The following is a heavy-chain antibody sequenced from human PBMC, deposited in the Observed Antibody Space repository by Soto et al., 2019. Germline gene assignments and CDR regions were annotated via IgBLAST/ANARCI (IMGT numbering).Heavy chain of an antibody. J-gene: IGHJ6*02. V-gene: IGHV3-23*01. CDR1: GFTFSSYA. D-gene: IGHD2-2*01. Sequence: LRLSCAASGFTFSSYAMSWVRQAPGKGLEWVSAISGSGGSTYYADSVKGRFTISRDNSKNTLYLQMNSLRAEDTAVYYCAKDQPAAHYYYYYGMDVWGQGTTVTVSS. CDR2: ISGSGGST. CDR3: AKDQPAAHYYYYYGMDV.